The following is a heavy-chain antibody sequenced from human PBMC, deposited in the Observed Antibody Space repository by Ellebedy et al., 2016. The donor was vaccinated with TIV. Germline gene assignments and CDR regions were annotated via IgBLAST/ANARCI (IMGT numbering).Heavy chain of an antibody. D-gene: IGHD6-19*01. CDR3: AGGYSSGWTDY. J-gene: IGHJ4*02. Sequence: ESLKISCTVSGGSINSHYWSWIRQPPGKGLEWSGYIYYSGSTNYNPSLKSRVTISVDTSKNQCSLTLGSVTAADTAVYYCAGGYSSGWTDYWGQGTLVTVSS. V-gene: IGHV4-59*11. CDR2: IYYSGST. CDR1: GGSINSHY.